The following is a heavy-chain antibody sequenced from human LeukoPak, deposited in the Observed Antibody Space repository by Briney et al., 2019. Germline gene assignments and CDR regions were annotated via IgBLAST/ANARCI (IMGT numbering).Heavy chain of an antibody. CDR1: GYSISSGYY. V-gene: IGHV4-38-2*02. CDR3: ASSGSYFQADY. D-gene: IGHD3-10*01. CDR2: IYHSGST. J-gene: IGHJ4*02. Sequence: SETLSLTCTVSGYSISSGYYWGWIRPPPGKGLEWIGSIYHSGSTYCNPSLKSRVTISVDTSKNQFSLKLSSVTAADTAVYYCASSGSYFQADYWGQGTLVTVSS.